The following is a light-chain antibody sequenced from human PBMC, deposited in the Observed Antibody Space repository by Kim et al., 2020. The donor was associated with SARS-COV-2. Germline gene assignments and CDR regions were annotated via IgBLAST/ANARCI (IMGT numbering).Light chain of an antibody. Sequence: QSVMIQPPSASGTPGQRVTISCSGSSSNIGGNSVNWYQQVPGTAPKVLIYSNTYRPSGVPDRFSGSKSGTSASLAISGLQSEDEADYYCTTWDDSLNGYVFETGTKVTVL. V-gene: IGLV1-44*01. CDR3: TTWDDSLNGYV. CDR1: SSNIGGNS. CDR2: SNT. J-gene: IGLJ1*01.